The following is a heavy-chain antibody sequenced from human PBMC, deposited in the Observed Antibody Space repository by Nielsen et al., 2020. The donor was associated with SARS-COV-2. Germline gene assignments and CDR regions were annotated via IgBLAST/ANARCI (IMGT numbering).Heavy chain of an antibody. V-gene: IGHV1-69*06. D-gene: IGHD2-15*01. J-gene: IGHJ4*02. CDR3: ARDRDCSGGSCPGY. CDR2: IIPIFGAA. CDR1: GGTFSSYA. Sequence: SVKVSCKASGGTFSSYAISWVRQAPGQGLEWMGGIIPIFGAANYAQKFQGRVTITADKSTSTAYMELSSLRSEDTAVYYCARDRDCSGGSCPGYWGQGTLVTVSS.